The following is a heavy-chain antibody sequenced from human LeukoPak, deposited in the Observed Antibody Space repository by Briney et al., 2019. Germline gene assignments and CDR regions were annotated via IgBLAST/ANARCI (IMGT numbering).Heavy chain of an antibody. CDR3: ARSTYYDFWSGYYSWWYFDL. J-gene: IGHJ2*01. D-gene: IGHD3-3*01. Sequence: SETLSLTCTVSGGSISSYYWSWIRQPPGKGLEWIGYIYYSGSTNYNPSLKSRVTISVDTSKNQFSLKLSSVTAADTAVYYCARSTYYDFWSGYYSWWYFDLWGRGTLVTVSS. CDR2: IYYSGST. CDR1: GGSISSYY. V-gene: IGHV4-59*01.